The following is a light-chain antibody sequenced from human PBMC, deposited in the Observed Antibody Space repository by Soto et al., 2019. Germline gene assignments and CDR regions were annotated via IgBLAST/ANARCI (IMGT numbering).Light chain of an antibody. V-gene: IGKV3-20*01. CDR1: QSVNNNY. CDR2: NAS. Sequence: EIVLTQSPGTLSLSPGERATLSCRASQSVNNNYLAWYQKKPGQAPRLLIFNASNRATGIPDRFSGSGSGTDFTLTISTLEPEDFAVYYCQHYRSSPPKYTFGQGTKLEIK. CDR3: QHYRSSPPKYT. J-gene: IGKJ2*01.